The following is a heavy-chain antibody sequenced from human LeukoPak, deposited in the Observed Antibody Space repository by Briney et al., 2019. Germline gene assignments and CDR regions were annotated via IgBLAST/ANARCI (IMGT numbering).Heavy chain of an antibody. CDR3: ARARVTSDFDY. CDR1: GFTFSSYS. CDR2: ISSSSSYI. D-gene: IGHD2-21*02. Sequence: PGGSLRLSCAASGFTFSSYSMSWVRQAPGKGLEWVSSISSSSSYIYYADSVKGRFTISRDNAKNSLYLQMNSLRAEDTAVYYCARARVTSDFDYWGQGTLVTVSS. J-gene: IGHJ4*02. V-gene: IGHV3-21*01.